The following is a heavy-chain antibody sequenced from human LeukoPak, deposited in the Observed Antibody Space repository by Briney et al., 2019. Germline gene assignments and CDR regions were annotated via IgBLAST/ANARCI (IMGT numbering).Heavy chain of an antibody. D-gene: IGHD2-2*01. CDR1: GGSFSGYY. CDR2: IYTSGST. CDR3: AGAELGYCSSTSCYGWGDYYYYMDV. J-gene: IGHJ6*03. Sequence: SETLSLTCAVYGGSFSGYYWSWIRQPAGKGLEWIGRIYTSGSTNYNPSLKSRVTISVDTSKNQFSLKLSSVPAADTAVYYCAGAELGYCSSTSCYGWGDYYYYMDVWGKGTTVTISS. V-gene: IGHV4-59*10.